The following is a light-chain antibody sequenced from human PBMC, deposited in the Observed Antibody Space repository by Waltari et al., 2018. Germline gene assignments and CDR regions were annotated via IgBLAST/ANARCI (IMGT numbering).Light chain of an antibody. J-gene: IGLJ2*01. CDR3: QSYDSSLSGWV. CDR2: GNS. V-gene: IGLV1-40*01. CDR1: SSNIGAGYA. Sequence: QSVLTHPPSVSGAPGQRVTISGTGSSSNIGAGYAVHWYQQLPGTAPKLLIYGNSNRPSGVPDRFSGSKSGTSASLAITGLQAEDEADYYCQSYDSSLSGWVFGGGTKLTVL.